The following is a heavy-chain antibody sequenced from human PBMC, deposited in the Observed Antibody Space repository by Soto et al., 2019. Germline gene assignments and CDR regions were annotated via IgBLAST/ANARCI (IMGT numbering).Heavy chain of an antibody. J-gene: IGHJ3*02. V-gene: IGHV4-34*01. CDR1: GGSVSSGSYY. D-gene: IGHD1-1*01. CDR2: MSHSGGA. CDR3: ARVERGTSTTVVDAFDI. Sequence: QVQLQQWGAGLLKPSETLSLTCAVYGGSVSSGSYYWSWLRQPPGKGLYGMGEMSHSGGAHFNPSLKIRVSIAVDTSKEKFSLKMSFVTASDTAIYYGARVERGTSTTVVDAFDIWGPGTMVTVSS.